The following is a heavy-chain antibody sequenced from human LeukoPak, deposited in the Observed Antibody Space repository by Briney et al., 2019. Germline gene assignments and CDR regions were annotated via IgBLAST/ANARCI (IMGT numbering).Heavy chain of an antibody. CDR2: NIPIFGTA. V-gene: IGHV1-69*05. D-gene: IGHD4-11*01. CDR3: ARNGDGVDYSNSYDAFDI. CDR1: GGTFSSYA. J-gene: IGHJ3*02. Sequence: SVKVSCKASGGTFSSYAISWVRQAPGQGLEWMGGNIPIFGTANYAQKFQGRVTITTDESTSTAYMELSSLRSEDTAVYYCARNGDGVDYSNSYDAFDIWGQGTMVTVSS.